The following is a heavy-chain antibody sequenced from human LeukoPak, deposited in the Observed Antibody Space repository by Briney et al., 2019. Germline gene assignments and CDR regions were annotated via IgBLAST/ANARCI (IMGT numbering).Heavy chain of an antibody. CDR3: ARRRVPGLLWFGELLKRGAFDY. Sequence: SETLSLTCTVSGGSISSYYWSWIRQPAGKGLEWIGRIYTSGSTNYNPSLKSRVTISVDTSKNQFSLKLSSVTAADTAVYYCARRRVPGLLWFGELLKRGAFDYWGQGTLVTVSS. V-gene: IGHV4-4*07. J-gene: IGHJ4*02. CDR1: GGSISSYY. D-gene: IGHD3-10*01. CDR2: IYTSGST.